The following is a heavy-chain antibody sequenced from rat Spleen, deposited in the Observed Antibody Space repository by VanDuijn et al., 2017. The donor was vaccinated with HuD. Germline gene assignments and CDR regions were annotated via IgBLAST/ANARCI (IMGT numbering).Heavy chain of an antibody. CDR1: GFTLSDHY. D-gene: IGHD1-12*02. Sequence: VQLVESDGGLVQPGRSLKLSCAASGFTLSDHYMAWVRQAPTKGLEWVTSISPSGATTNYRDSVKGRFTISRDNARGTLYLQMDSLRSEDTATYYCTTILITMMVLDYWGQGVMVSVSS. V-gene: IGHV5-27*01. CDR2: ISPSGATT. J-gene: IGHJ2*01. CDR3: TTILITMMVLDY.